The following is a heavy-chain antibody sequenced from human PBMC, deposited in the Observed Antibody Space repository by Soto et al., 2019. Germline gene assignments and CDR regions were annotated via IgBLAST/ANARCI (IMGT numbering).Heavy chain of an antibody. J-gene: IGHJ4*02. D-gene: IGHD3-16*01. V-gene: IGHV1-18*04. CDR1: GYTFTDYG. Sequence: ASVKVSCKSSGYTFTDYGFSWVRQAPGQGLEWLGWISAYNGNTNYGQKLQGRVTMTADTSTSTVYMELRSLRSDDTAVYYCARGGWHTFFDYWGKGTLVTVSS. CDR2: ISAYNGNT. CDR3: ARGGWHTFFDY.